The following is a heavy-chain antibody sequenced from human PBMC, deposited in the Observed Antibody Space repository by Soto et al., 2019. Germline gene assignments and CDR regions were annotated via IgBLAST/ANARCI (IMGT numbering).Heavy chain of an antibody. V-gene: IGHV4-59*01. CDR3: ARAKPMTTVTTYYYYYGMDV. Sequence: PSETLSLTCTVSGGSISSYYWSWIRQPPGKGLEWIGYIYYSGSTNYNPSLKSRVTISVDTSKNQFSLKLSSVTAADTAVYYCARAKPMTTVTTYYYYYGMDVWGQGTTVTVSS. J-gene: IGHJ6*02. D-gene: IGHD4-4*01. CDR1: GGSISSYY. CDR2: IYYSGST.